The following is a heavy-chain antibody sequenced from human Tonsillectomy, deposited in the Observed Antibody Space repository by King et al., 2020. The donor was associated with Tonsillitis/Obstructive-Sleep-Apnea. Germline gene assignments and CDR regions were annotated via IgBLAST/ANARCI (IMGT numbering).Heavy chain of an antibody. D-gene: IGHD2-2*01. CDR1: GGSFSGYY. V-gene: IGHV4-34*01. Sequence: VQLQQWGAGLLKPSETLSLTCAVYGGSFSGYYWSWIRQPPGKGLEWIGEIIHSRGTNYNPSLKSRVTISVDTSKNQFSLQLSSVTAADTAVYYCARGGMPDYYYMDVWGKGTTVTVSS. J-gene: IGHJ6*03. CDR3: ARGGMPDYYYMDV. CDR2: IIHSRGT.